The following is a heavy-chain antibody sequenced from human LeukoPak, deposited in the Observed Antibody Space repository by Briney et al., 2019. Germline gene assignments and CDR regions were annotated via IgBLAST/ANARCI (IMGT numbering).Heavy chain of an antibody. V-gene: IGHV1-69*13. CDR3: ARDRRWELLRASAFDI. CDR2: IIPIFGTT. Sequence: ASVKVSCKASGGTFSSYAISWVRQAPGQGLEWMGGIIPIFGTTNYAQKFQGRVTITADESTSTAYMELSSLRSEDTAVYYCARDRRWELLRASAFDIWGQGTMVTVSS. CDR1: GGTFSSYA. D-gene: IGHD1-26*01. J-gene: IGHJ3*02.